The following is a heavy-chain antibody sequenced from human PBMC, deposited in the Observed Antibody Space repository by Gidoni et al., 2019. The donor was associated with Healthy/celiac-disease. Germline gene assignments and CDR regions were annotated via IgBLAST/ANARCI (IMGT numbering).Heavy chain of an antibody. J-gene: IGHJ6*02. Sequence: QVQLQPWGAGLLKPSETLSLTCAAYGGSFSGYSWSWIRKPPGKGLEWIGEINHSGSTNYNPSLKSRVTISVDTSKNQFSLKLSSVTAADTAVYYCARGPRIMAGPYYYYYYGMDVWGQGTTVTVSS. D-gene: IGHD6-19*01. V-gene: IGHV4-34*01. CDR1: GGSFSGYS. CDR2: INHSGST. CDR3: ARGPRIMAGPYYYYYYGMDV.